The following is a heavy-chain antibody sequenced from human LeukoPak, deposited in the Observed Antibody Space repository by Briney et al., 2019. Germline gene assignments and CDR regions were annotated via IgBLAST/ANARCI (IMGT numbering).Heavy chain of an antibody. CDR3: ARGPEVVAGPFDY. V-gene: IGHV1-3*01. CDR1: GYTFASYA. CDR2: INAGNGNT. Sequence: ASVKVSCKASGYTFASYAMHWVRQAPGQRLEWMGWINAGNGNTKYSLKFLGRVTITRDTSASTAYMELSSRRSEDTAVYYCARGPEVVAGPFDYWGQGTLVTVSS. D-gene: IGHD6-19*01. J-gene: IGHJ4*02.